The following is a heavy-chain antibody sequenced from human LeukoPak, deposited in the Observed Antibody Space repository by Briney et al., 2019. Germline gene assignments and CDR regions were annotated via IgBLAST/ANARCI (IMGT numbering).Heavy chain of an antibody. V-gene: IGHV3-53*01. Sequence: PGGSLRLSCAASGFTFSSYWMHWVRQAPGKGLEWVSVIYSGGSTYYADSVKGRFTISRDNSKNTLYLQMNSLRAEDTAVYYCASGNDYFYYYYYMDVWGKGTTVTVSS. CDR1: GFTFSSYW. CDR3: ASGNDYFYYYYYMDV. CDR2: IYSGGST. J-gene: IGHJ6*03. D-gene: IGHD2/OR15-2a*01.